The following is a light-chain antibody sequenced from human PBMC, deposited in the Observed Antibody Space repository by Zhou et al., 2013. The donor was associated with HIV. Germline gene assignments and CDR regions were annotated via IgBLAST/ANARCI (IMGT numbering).Light chain of an antibody. J-gene: IGKJ4*01. V-gene: IGKV3-11*01. CDR3: QQRSNWPLT. Sequence: EIVLTQSPATLSVSPGERATLSCRASQSVRTYLTWYQHKPGQAPRLLIYDASTRATGIPARFSGSGSGTDFTLTISSLEPEDFAVYYCQQRSNWPLTFGGGTKVEIK. CDR2: DAS. CDR1: QSVRTY.